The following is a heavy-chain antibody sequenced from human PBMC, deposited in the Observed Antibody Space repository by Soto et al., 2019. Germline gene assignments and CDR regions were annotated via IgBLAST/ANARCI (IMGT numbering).Heavy chain of an antibody. Sequence: GGSLRLSCAASGFTFSSYGMHWVRQAPGKGLEWVAVISYDGSNKYYADSVKGRFTISRDNSKNTLYLQMNSLRAEDTAVYYCAKDGKRIAAAGTRYYYYYMDVWGKGTTVTVSS. V-gene: IGHV3-30*18. CDR1: GFTFSSYG. D-gene: IGHD6-13*01. CDR3: AKDGKRIAAAGTRYYYYYMDV. CDR2: ISYDGSNK. J-gene: IGHJ6*03.